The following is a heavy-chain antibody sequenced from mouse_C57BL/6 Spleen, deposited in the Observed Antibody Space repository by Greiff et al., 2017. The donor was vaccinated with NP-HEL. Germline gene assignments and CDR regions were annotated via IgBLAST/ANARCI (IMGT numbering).Heavy chain of an antibody. V-gene: IGHV1-26*01. CDR3: AVFIWGFMDY. CDR1: GYTFTDYY. D-gene: IGHD1-1*02. J-gene: IGHJ4*01. Sequence: EVQLQQSGPELVKPGASVKISCKASGYTFTDYYMNWVKQSHGKSLEWIGDINPNNGGTSYNQKFKGKATLTVDKSSSTAYMELRSLTSEDSAVYYCAVFIWGFMDYWGQGTSVTVSS. CDR2: INPNNGGT.